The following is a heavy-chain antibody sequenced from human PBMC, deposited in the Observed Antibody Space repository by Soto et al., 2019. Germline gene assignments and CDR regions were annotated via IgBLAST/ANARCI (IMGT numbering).Heavy chain of an antibody. CDR1: GFTFSSFG. J-gene: IGHJ4*02. V-gene: IGHV3-23*01. CDR2: VRSDGDTT. D-gene: IGHD1-26*01. CDR3: AKGKGVGATPDGANC. Sequence: EVQVLESGGGLVQPGGSLRLSCAASGFTFSSFGMNWVRQAPGKGLEWISGVRSDGDTTYNAESVKGRFTVSRDTSKNTVYLQMNSLRAEDTAVYYCAKGKGVGATPDGANCWGQGTPVTVSS.